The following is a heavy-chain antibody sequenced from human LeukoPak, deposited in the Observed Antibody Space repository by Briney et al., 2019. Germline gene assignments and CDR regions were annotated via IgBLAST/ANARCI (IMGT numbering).Heavy chain of an antibody. J-gene: IGHJ4*02. D-gene: IGHD3-3*01. CDR3: ARGLPLRFLEWFPFDY. V-gene: IGHV1-69*06. Sequence: AASVKVSCKASGGTFSSYAISWVRQAPGQGLEWMGGIIPIFGTANYAQKFQGRVTITADKSTSTAYMELSSLRAEDTAVYYCARGLPLRFLEWFPFDYWGQGTLVTVSS. CDR2: IIPIFGTA. CDR1: GGTFSSYA.